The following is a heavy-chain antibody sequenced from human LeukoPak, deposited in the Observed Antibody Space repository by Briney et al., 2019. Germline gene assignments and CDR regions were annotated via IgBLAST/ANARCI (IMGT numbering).Heavy chain of an antibody. D-gene: IGHD2-2*01. CDR3: ARAELLSLDY. J-gene: IGHJ4*02. CDR2: ISYDGSNK. Sequence: GGSLRLSCAASGFTFSSYAMHWVRQAPGKGLEWAAVISYDGSNKYYADSVKGRFTISRDSSKNTLYLQMNSLRAQDTAAYYCARAELLSLDYWGQGTLVTVSS. CDR1: GFTFSSYA. V-gene: IGHV3-30*04.